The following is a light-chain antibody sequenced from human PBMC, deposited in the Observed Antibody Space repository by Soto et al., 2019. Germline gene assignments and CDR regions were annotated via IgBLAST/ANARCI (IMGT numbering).Light chain of an antibody. J-gene: IGKJ1*01. Sequence: EVVLTQSPGTLSLSAGERATLFCRASQSVSNNLLAWYQKKPDQATMLLIYCSSTRATGVPERFSGSGSGTDFTLTISSLEPEDFVVFYCQQYSSPPRTFGQGTRVEVK. CDR3: QQYSSPPRT. CDR1: QSVSNNL. CDR2: CSS. V-gene: IGKV3-20*01.